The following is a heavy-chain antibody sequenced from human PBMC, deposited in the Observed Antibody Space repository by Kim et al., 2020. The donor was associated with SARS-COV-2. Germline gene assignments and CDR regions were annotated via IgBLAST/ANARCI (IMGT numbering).Heavy chain of an antibody. V-gene: IGHV7-4-1*02. J-gene: IGHJ4*02. D-gene: IGHD1-26*01. CDR3: ARGERSDY. CDR2: TGNP. Sequence: TGNPTYAQGFTGRFVFSVDTSVSTAYLQISSLKAEDTAVYYCARGERSDYWGQGTLVTVSS.